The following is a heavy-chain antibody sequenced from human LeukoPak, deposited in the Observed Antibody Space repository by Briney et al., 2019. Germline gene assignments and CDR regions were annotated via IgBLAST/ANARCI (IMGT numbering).Heavy chain of an antibody. CDR1: GYTFTSYG. V-gene: IGHV1-18*01. J-gene: IGHJ4*02. CDR3: ARDLGYCSSTSCYQDY. D-gene: IGHD2-2*01. CDR2: ISAYNGNT. Sequence: ASVKVSCKASGYTFTSYGIRWVRQAPGQGLEWMGWISAYNGNTNYAQKLQGRVTMTTDTSTSTAYMELRSLRSDDTAVYYCARDLGYCSSTSCYQDYWGQGTLVTVSS.